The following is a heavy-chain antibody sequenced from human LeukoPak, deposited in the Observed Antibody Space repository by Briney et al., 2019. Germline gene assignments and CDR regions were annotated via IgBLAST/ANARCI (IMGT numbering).Heavy chain of an antibody. V-gene: IGHV7-4-1*02. CDR3: ARVEYDILTGRAMRAFDI. D-gene: IGHD3-9*01. CDR1: GYTFTRFS. Sequence: ASVKVSCKASGYTFTRFSMNWVRQAPGQGLEWMGWINTNTGNPTYAQGFTGRFVFSLDTSVSTAYLQISSLKAEDTAVYYCARVEYDILTGRAMRAFDIWGQGTVVTVSS. J-gene: IGHJ3*02. CDR2: INTNTGNP.